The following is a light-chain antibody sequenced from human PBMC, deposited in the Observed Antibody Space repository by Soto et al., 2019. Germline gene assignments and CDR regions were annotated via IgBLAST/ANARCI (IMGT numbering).Light chain of an antibody. J-gene: IGLJ2*01. CDR3: VLYLGLCISG. V-gene: IGLV8-61*01. Sequence: QAVVTQEPSFSVSPGGTVTFTCGLSSGSVSTNYYPSWYQQTPGQAPRTLIYNTNSRSSGVPDRFSGSIPGNKAALTITGAQADDESDYYCVLYLGLCISGFGGGTQLIVL. CDR2: NTN. CDR1: SGSVSTNYY.